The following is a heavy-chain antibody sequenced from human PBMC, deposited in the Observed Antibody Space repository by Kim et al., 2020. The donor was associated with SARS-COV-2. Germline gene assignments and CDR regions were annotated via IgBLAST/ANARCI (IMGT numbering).Heavy chain of an antibody. V-gene: IGHV1-24*01. J-gene: IGHJ6*02. CDR3: ATWSGYYLYYYYYGMDV. Sequence: ASVKVSCKVSGYTLTELSMHWVRQAPGKGLEWMGGFDPEDGETIYAQKFQGRVTMTEDTSTDTAYMELSSLRSEDTAVYYCATWSGYYLYYYYYGMDVWGQGTTVTVSS. D-gene: IGHD3-3*01. CDR2: FDPEDGET. CDR1: GYTLTELS.